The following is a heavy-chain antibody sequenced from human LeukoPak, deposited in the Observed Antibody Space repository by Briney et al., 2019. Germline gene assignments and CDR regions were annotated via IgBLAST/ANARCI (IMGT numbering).Heavy chain of an antibody. V-gene: IGHV3-7*04. CDR1: GFTFSSFR. CDR3: ARGPATYNWNYFFDF. D-gene: IGHD1-7*01. Sequence: GGSLRLSCAASGFTFSSFRMTWVRQAPGQGLEWVANIKQDGSEKFYLDSVKGRFTVSRDNAKNSLSLQMDSLRAEDTAVFYCARGPATYNWNYFFDFWGQGTLVTVSS. J-gene: IGHJ4*02. CDR2: IKQDGSEK.